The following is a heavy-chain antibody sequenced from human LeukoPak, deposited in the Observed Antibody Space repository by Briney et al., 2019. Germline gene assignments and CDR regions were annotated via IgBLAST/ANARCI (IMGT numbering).Heavy chain of an antibody. J-gene: IGHJ6*02. CDR2: IYYSGST. Sequence: SETLSLTCTVSGGAISSSSYYWGWIRQPPGKGLAGIGSIYYSGSTYYNPSLKSRVTISVDTSKNQFSLKLSSVTAADTAVYYCARDSRAVRCSGGSCYFYYYYGMDVWGQGTTVTVSS. CDR3: ARDSRAVRCSGGSCYFYYYYGMDV. CDR1: GGAISSSSYY. D-gene: IGHD2-15*01. V-gene: IGHV4-39*07.